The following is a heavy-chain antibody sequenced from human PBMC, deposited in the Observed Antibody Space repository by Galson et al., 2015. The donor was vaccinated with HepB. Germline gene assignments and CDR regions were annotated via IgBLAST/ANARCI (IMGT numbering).Heavy chain of an antibody. D-gene: IGHD1-7*01. Sequence: SVKVSCKASKFTFTSSAVQWVRQARGQRLEWIGWIVVGRGDTIYAQKFQERGTISGDMSPGTIYMEVSSLRSEDTDVYYCAAPTGATGPDAFDVWGQGTMVTVSS. J-gene: IGHJ3*01. CDR3: AAPTGATGPDAFDV. CDR2: IVVGRGDT. V-gene: IGHV1-58*01. CDR1: KFTFTSSA.